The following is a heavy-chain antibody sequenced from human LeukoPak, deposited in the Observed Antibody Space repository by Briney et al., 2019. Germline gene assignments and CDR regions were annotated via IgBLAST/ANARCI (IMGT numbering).Heavy chain of an antibody. CDR3: ARDLIVVVPAAMRGYGMDV. Sequence: GGSLRLSCAASGFTFSSYCMSWVRQAPGKGLGWGANIKQDGSEKYYVDSVKGRFTISRDNAKNSLYLQMNSLRAEDTAVYYCARDLIVVVPAAMRGYGMDVWGQGTTVTVSS. D-gene: IGHD2-2*01. CDR2: IKQDGSEK. V-gene: IGHV3-7*01. J-gene: IGHJ6*02. CDR1: GFTFSSYC.